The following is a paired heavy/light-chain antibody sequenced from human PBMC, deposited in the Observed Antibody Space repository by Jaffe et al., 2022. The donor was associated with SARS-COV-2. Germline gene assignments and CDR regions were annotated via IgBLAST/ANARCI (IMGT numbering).Heavy chain of an antibody. CDR2: IIPIFGTA. V-gene: IGHV1-69*01. CDR3: ARGAPVDYSNYPDNYYYYMDV. Sequence: QVQLVQSGAEVKKPGSSVKVSCKASGGTFSSYAISWVRQAPGQGLEWMGGIIPIFGTANYAQKFQGRVTITADESTSTAYMELSSLRSEDTAVYYCARGAPVDYSNYPDNYYYYMDVWGKGTTVTVSS. CDR1: GGTFSSYA. J-gene: IGHJ6*03. D-gene: IGHD4-4*01.
Light chain of an antibody. J-gene: IGLJ2*01. CDR3: QSYDSSLSALVV. CDR1: SSNIGAGYD. Sequence: QSVLTQPPSVSGAPGQRVTISCTGSSSNIGAGYDVHWYQQLPGTAPKLLIYGNSNRPSGVPDRFSGSKSGTSASLAISGLQAEDEADYYCQSYDSSLSALVVFGGGTKLTVL. CDR2: GNS. V-gene: IGLV1-40*01.